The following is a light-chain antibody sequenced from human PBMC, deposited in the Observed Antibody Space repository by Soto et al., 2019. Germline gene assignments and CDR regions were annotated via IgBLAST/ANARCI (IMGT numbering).Light chain of an antibody. CDR2: DAS. CDR3: QQYDSYWT. V-gene: IGKV1-5*01. J-gene: IGKJ1*01. CDR1: QSITSS. Sequence: DIQMTQSPSTLSASVGDRVTITCRASQSITSSLAWYQQKPGRAPKLLINDASSLERGVPSRFSGSGSGTEFTLTISSLQPEDFATYYCQQYDSYWTFGQGTKVDNK.